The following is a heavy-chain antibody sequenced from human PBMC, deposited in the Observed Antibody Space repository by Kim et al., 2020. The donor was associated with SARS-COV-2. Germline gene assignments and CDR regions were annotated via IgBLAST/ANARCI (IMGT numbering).Heavy chain of an antibody. V-gene: IGHV3-21*01. CDR1: GFTFSSYS. J-gene: IGHJ6*02. CDR2: ISSSSSYI. Sequence: GGSLRLSCAASGFTFSSYSMNWVRQAPGKGLEWVSSISSSSSYIYYADSVKGRFTISRDNAKNSLYLQMNSLRAEDTAVYYCARDPRWRIAVAGKVYYYGMDVWGQGTTVTVSS. D-gene: IGHD6-19*01. CDR3: ARDPRWRIAVAGKVYYYGMDV.